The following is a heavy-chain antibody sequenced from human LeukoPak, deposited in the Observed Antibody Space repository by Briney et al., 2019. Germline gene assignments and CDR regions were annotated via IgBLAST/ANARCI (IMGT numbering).Heavy chain of an antibody. Sequence: GGSLRLSCAASGFTFSSYSMNWVRQAPGKGLEWVSSISSSSSYIKYADSVKGRFTISRDNAKNSLYLQMNSLRAEDTAVYYCARVSASYPPDYWGQGTLVTVSS. CDR2: ISSSSSYI. CDR3: ARVSASYPPDY. V-gene: IGHV3-21*01. D-gene: IGHD3-10*01. CDR1: GFTFSSYS. J-gene: IGHJ4*02.